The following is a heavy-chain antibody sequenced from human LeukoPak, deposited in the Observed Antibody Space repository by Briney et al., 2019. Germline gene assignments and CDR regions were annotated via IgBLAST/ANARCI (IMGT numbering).Heavy chain of an antibody. CDR3: AKDRGYCSSTSCLNWFDP. CDR1: GFTFSSYA. J-gene: IGHJ5*02. CDR2: ISGSGGST. V-gene: IGHV3-23*01. Sequence: GRSLRLSCAASGFTFSSYAMSWVRQAPGKGLEWVSAISGSGGSTYYADSVKGRFTISRDNPKNTLYLQMNSLRAEDTAVYYCAKDRGYCSSTSCLNWFDPWGQGTLVTVSS. D-gene: IGHD2-2*01.